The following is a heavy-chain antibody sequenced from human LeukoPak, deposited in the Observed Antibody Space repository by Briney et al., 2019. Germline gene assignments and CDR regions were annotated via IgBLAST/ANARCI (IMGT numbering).Heavy chain of an antibody. D-gene: IGHD2-2*01. CDR1: GGSISSYY. J-gene: IGHJ6*02. CDR2: IYYSGST. Sequence: KPSETLSLTCTVSGGSISSYYWSWIRQPPGKGLEWIGYIYYSGSTNYNPSLKSRVTISVDTSKNQFSLKLSSVTAADTAVYYCARVVPAATSYYYYGMDVWGQGTTVTVSS. V-gene: IGHV4-59*01. CDR3: ARVVPAATSYYYYGMDV.